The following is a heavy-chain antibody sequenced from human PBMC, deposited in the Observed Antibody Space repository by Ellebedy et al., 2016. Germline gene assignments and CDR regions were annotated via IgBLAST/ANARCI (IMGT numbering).Heavy chain of an antibody. CDR1: GFTFSSYA. CDR2: ISGSGGST. J-gene: IGHJ4*02. CDR3: AKEPLTTVTRTYFDY. D-gene: IGHD4-17*01. V-gene: IGHV3-23*01. Sequence: GGSLRLXXAASGFTFSSYAMSWVRQAPGKGLEWVSAISGSGGSTYYADSVKGRFTISRDNSKNTLYLQMNSLRAEDTAVYYCAKEPLTTVTRTYFDYWGQGTLVTVSS.